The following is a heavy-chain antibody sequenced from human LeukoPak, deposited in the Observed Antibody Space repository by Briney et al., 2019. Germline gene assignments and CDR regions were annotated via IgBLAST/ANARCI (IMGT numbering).Heavy chain of an antibody. CDR3: ARHADNMVGATGGIDY. Sequence: PSETLSLTCTVSGYSISSGYYWGWIRQPPGKGLEWIGEINHSGSTNYNPSLKSRVTISVDTSKNQFSLKLSSVTAADTAVYYCARHADNMVGATGGIDYWGQGTLVTVSS. J-gene: IGHJ4*02. CDR1: GYSISSGYY. D-gene: IGHD1-26*01. CDR2: INHSGST. V-gene: IGHV4-38-2*02.